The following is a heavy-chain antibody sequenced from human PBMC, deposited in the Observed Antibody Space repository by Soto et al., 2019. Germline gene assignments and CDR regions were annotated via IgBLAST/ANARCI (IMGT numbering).Heavy chain of an antibody. CDR1: SDSISSYY. V-gene: IGHV4-59*08. J-gene: IGHJ4*02. Sequence: QVQLQESSPGLVRPSETLSLTCTVSSDSISSYYWIWIRQSPGKALEWIGYTDYSGNTNYNPSLKSRVTISGDTSKNQFSLRLSCVTAADTAVYYCARAVGDPLYYLDYWGQGTLVTVSS. CDR3: ARAVGDPLYYLDY. D-gene: IGHD6-19*01. CDR2: TDYSGNT.